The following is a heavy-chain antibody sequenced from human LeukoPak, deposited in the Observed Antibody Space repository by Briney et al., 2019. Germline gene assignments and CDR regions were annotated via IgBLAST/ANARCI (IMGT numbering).Heavy chain of an antibody. CDR3: ARDRGSGDDNWFDP. J-gene: IGHJ5*02. D-gene: IGHD3-10*01. V-gene: IGHV4-59*01. Sequence: PSETLSLTCTVSGASISSYYWSWIRQPPGKGLEWIGYRYYSGSTIYNPSLKSRVTISVDTSKNQVSLKLSSVTAAGTAVYYCARDRGSGDDNWFDPWGQGTLVTVSS. CDR1: GASISSYY. CDR2: RYYSGST.